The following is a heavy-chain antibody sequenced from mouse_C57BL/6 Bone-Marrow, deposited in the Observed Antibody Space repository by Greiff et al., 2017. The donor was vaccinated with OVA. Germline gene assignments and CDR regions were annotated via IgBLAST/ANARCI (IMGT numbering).Heavy chain of an antibody. D-gene: IGHD1-1*01. Sequence: QVQLQQSGPELVKPGASVKISCKASGYAFSSSWMNWVKQRPGKGLEWIGRIYPGDGDTNYNGKFKGKATLTADKSSSTAYMQLSSLTSEDSAVDFCARRRGSSPFDDWGQGTTLTVSS. CDR1: GYAFSSSW. V-gene: IGHV1-82*01. CDR2: IYPGDGDT. J-gene: IGHJ2*01. CDR3: ARRRGSSPFDD.